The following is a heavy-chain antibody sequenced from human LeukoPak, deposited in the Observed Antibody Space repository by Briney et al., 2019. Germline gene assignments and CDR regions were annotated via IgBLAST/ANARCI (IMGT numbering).Heavy chain of an antibody. D-gene: IGHD1-7*01. J-gene: IGHJ3*02. V-gene: IGHV4-30-4*08. CDR1: GGSISSGDYY. CDR3: ARDASELELQAFDI. CDR2: IYYSGST. Sequence: SETLSLTCTVSGGSISSGDYYWSWIRQPPGKGLEWIGYIYYSGSTYYNPSLKSRVTISVDTSKNQFSLKLSSVTAADTAVYYCARDASELELQAFDIWGQGTKVTVSS.